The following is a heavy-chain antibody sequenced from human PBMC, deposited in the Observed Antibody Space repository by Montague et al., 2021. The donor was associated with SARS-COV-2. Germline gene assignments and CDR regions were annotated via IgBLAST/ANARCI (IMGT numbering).Heavy chain of an antibody. V-gene: IGHV4-61*02. Sequence: TLSLTCTVSGGSISSGSYYWSWIRQPAGKGLEWIGRISISGSTNYNPSLKSRVTISVDTSKNPFSLKLSSVTAADTAVYYCARDAAVAGLFDYRGQGTLVTVSS. CDR3: ARDAAVAGLFDY. D-gene: IGHD6-19*01. CDR1: GGSISSGSYY. CDR2: ISISGST. J-gene: IGHJ4*02.